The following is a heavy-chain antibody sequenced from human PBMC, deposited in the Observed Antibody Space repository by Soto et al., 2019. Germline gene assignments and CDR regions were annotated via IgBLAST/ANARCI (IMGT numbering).Heavy chain of an antibody. CDR1: GGSISSSSSY. V-gene: IGHV4-39*01. CDR2: IYYLGNT. CDR3: AELFPYGGSGYNLNY. Sequence: SETLSLTCTVSGGSISSSSSYWGWIRQPPGKGLEWVGSIYYLGNTYYNPALGGRVSISVDPSKNQFSLKLNSVTAADTAVFYCAELFPYGGSGYNLNYLGQGTWVTSSS. D-gene: IGHD3-22*01. J-gene: IGHJ4*02.